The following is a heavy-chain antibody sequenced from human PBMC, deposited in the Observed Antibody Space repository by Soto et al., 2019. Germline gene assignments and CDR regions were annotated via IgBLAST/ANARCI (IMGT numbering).Heavy chain of an antibody. V-gene: IGHV4-34*01. J-gene: IGHJ5*02. CDR2: INHSGST. CDR3: ARGRAARPRTTNWFDP. D-gene: IGHD6-6*01. CDR1: GGSFSGYY. Sequence: SETLSLTCAVYGGSFSGYYWSWIRQPPGKGLEWIGEINHSGSTNYNPSPKSRVTISVDTSKNQFSLKLSSVTAADTAVYYCARGRAARPRTTNWFDPWGQGTLVTVSS.